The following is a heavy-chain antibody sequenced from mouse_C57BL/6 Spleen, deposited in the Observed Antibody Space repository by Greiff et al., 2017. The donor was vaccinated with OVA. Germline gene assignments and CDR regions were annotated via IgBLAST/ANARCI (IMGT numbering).Heavy chain of an antibody. CDR1: GYTFTDYN. D-gene: IGHD1-1*01. J-gene: IGHJ2*01. Sequence: VQLQQSGPELVKPGASVKMSCKASGYTFTDYNMHWVKQSHGKSLEWIGYINPNNGGTSYNQKFKGKATLTVNKSSSTAYMELRSLTSEDSAVYYCAGFYYGSTLFDYWGQGTTLTVSS. CDR2: INPNNGGT. V-gene: IGHV1-22*01. CDR3: AGFYYGSTLFDY.